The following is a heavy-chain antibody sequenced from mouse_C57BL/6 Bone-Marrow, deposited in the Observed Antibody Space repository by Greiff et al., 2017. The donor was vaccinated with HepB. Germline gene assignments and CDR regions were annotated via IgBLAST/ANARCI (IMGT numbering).Heavy chain of an antibody. V-gene: IGHV1-55*01. CDR1: GYTFTSYW. Sequence: QVQLQQPGAELVKPGASVKMSCKASGYTFTSYWITWVKQRPGQSLEWIGDIYPGSGSTNYNEKFKSKATLTVDTSSSTAYMQLSSLTSEDSAVYYCARPPPFYGSSYVGDYWGQGTTLTVSS. J-gene: IGHJ2*01. D-gene: IGHD1-1*01. CDR2: IYPGSGST. CDR3: ARPPPFYGSSYVGDY.